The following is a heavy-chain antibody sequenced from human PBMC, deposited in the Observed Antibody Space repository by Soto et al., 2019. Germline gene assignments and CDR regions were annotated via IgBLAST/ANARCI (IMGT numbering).Heavy chain of an antibody. CDR1: GYTFTNYG. Sequence: APVKASCKASGYTFTNYGISWVRQAPGQGLEWMGWISAYNGNTNYAQKLQGRVTMTTDTSTSTAYMELRSLRSDDTAVYYCARSPTTVTTYFDYWGQGTLVTVSS. V-gene: IGHV1-18*01. J-gene: IGHJ4*02. D-gene: IGHD4-17*01. CDR2: ISAYNGNT. CDR3: ARSPTTVTTYFDY.